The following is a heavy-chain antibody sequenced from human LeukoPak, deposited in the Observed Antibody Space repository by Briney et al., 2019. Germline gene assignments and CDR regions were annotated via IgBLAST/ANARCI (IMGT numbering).Heavy chain of an antibody. CDR3: ARFTWADAFDI. Sequence: PSETLSLTCTVSGGSISSYYWSWIRQPPGKGLEWIGYIYYSGSTNYNPSLKSRVTISVDTSKNQFSLKLSSVTAADTAVYYCARFTWADAFDIWGQGTIVTVSS. CDR1: GGSISSYY. J-gene: IGHJ3*02. D-gene: IGHD3-16*01. CDR2: IYYSGST. V-gene: IGHV4-59*01.